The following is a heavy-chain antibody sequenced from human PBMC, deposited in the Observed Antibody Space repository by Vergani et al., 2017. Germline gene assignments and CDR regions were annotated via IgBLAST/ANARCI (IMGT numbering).Heavy chain of an antibody. V-gene: IGHV3-30*02. J-gene: IGHJ4*02. CDR3: AKYLRVVTDGLPDS. CDR1: GFTFSNFG. D-gene: IGHD2-8*01. Sequence: QVQFVESAGGVVQPGGSLRLSCAASGFTFSNFGMHWIRQAPGKGLEWLSYIGKDGINTRYRDAVKGRFTVSRDNSKDILYLQMDSLGSEDTELYYCAKYLRVVTDGLPDSWGPGTLVIVSS. CDR2: IGKDGINT.